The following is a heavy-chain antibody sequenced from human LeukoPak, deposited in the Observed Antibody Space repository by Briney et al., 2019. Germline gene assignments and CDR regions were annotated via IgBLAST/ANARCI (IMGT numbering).Heavy chain of an antibody. CDR3: ARDVAVAGWYYYYYYMDV. J-gene: IGHJ6*03. Sequence: GGSLRLSCAASGFTFSSYSMNWVRQAPGKGLEWVSSISSSSSYIYYADSVKGRFAISRDNAKNSLYLQMNSLRAEDTAVYYCARDVAVAGWYYYYYYMDVWGKGTTVTVSS. V-gene: IGHV3-21*01. CDR2: ISSSSSYI. D-gene: IGHD6-19*01. CDR1: GFTFSSYS.